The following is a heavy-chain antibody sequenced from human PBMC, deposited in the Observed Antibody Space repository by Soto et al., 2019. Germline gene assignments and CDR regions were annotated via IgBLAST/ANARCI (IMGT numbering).Heavy chain of an antibody. CDR3: ASSAMRGNWFDP. V-gene: IGHV1-69*06. Sequence: QVQLVQSGAEVKKPGSSVKVSCKASVGTFSSYAISGVRQAPGQGLEWMGGIIPIFGTANYAQKFQGRVTINADKSTSTAYLELSSLRSEDTAVYYCASSAMRGNWFDPWGQGTLVTVSS. CDR1: VGTFSSYA. CDR2: IIPIFGTA. D-gene: IGHD3-10*01. J-gene: IGHJ5*02.